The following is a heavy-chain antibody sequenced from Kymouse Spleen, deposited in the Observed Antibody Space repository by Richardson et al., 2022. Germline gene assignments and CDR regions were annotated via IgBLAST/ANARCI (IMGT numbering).Heavy chain of an antibody. V-gene: IGHV4-34*01. CDR3: ARGDSSSNWFDP. CDR1: GGSFSGYY. CDR2: INHSGST. D-gene: IGHD6-6*01. Sequence: QVQLQQWGAGLLKPSETLSLTCAVYGGSFSGYYWSWIRQPPGKGLEWIGEINHSGSTNYNPSLKSRVTISVDTSKNQFSLKLSSVTAADTAVYYCARGDSSSNWFDPWGQGTLVTVSS. J-gene: IGHJ5*02.